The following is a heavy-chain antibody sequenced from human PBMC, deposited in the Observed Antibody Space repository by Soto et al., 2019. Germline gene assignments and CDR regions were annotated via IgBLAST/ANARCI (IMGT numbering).Heavy chain of an antibody. CDR1: GGTFSSYA. CDR2: IIPIFGTA. D-gene: IGHD3-22*01. Sequence: GASVKVSCKASGGTFSSYAISWVRQAPGQGLEWMGGIIPIFGTANYAQKFQGRVTITANESTSTAYMELSSLRSEDTAVYYCARGRYYYDSSGSRRYYYGMDVWGQGTTVTVSS. CDR3: ARGRYYYDSSGSRRYYYGMDV. J-gene: IGHJ6*02. V-gene: IGHV1-69*13.